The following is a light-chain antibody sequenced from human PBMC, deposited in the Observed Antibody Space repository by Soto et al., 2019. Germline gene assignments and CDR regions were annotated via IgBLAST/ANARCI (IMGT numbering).Light chain of an antibody. CDR3: HQYFANSRT. CDR2: KAS. Sequence: DIQMTQFPSTLSASVGDRVTITCRASQSISSWLAWYQQKPGRAPTLLIYKASSLQRGVPSRFSGSGSETEFTLTISSLQAEDFATYYSHQYFANSRTFGQGTKVEIK. J-gene: IGKJ1*01. CDR1: QSISSW. V-gene: IGKV1-5*03.